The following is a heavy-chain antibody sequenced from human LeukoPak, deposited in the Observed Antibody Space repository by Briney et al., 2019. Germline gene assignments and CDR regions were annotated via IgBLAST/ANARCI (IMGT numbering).Heavy chain of an antibody. CDR1: GYTFTGYY. J-gene: IGHJ4*02. V-gene: IGHV1-2*02. CDR2: MNPNSGGT. Sequence: ASVKVSCKASGYTFTGYYMHWVRQAAGQGLEWMGWMNPNSGGTKYAQYFQGRVTMTWDTSISTAYMELSRLTSDDTAVYFCARGESSSSPNYWGQGTLVTVSS. D-gene: IGHD6-6*01. CDR3: ARGESSSSPNY.